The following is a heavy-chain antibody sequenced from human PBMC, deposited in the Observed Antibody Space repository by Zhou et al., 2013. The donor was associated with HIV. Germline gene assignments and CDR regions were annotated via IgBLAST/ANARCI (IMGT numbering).Heavy chain of an antibody. Sequence: QVQLVQSGAEVKKPGSSVKVSCKASGGTFSKSTVIWVRQAPGQGLEWMGGIIPVFGTPNYAQKFQGRVTITTDESTSTAYMELNTLRSEDTAVYYCARSRTGYSSLTNAFDIWGQGTMVTVSS. V-gene: IGHV1-69*05. CDR3: ARSRTGYSSLTNAFDI. J-gene: IGHJ3*02. D-gene: IGHD6-19*01. CDR1: GGTFSKST. CDR2: IIPVFGTP.